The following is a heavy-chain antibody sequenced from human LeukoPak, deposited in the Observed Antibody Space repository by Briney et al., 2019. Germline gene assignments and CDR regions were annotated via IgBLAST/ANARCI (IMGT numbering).Heavy chain of an antibody. V-gene: IGHV4-30-2*01. J-gene: IGHJ3*02. CDR2: IYHSGST. Sequence: PSQTLSLTCAVSGGSISSGGYSWSWIRQPPGKGLEWIGYIYHSGSTYYNPSLKSRVTISVDTSKNQFSLKLNSVTAADTAVYYCARVIRGHDAFDIWGQETMVTVSS. D-gene: IGHD2-21*01. CDR3: ARVIRGHDAFDI. CDR1: GGSISSGGYS.